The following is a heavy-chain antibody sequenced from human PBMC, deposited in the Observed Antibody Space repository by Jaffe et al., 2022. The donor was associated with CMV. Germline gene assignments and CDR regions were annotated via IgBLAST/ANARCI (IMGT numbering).Heavy chain of an antibody. V-gene: IGHV4-59*01. CDR2: FYHSGNN. D-gene: IGHD3-22*01. J-gene: IGHJ3*02. Sequence: QVQLQESGPGLVKPSETLSLTCTVSGGSITMNYWNWIRQPPGKGLEWIGYFYHSGNNKYNPSLRSRVTISADTSNNQISLRLTSVTAADTAVYYCARAPTSRNYYDRSGYPNGIRFDIWGRGTMVAVSS. CDR1: GGSITMNY. CDR3: ARAPTSRNYYDRSGYPNGIRFDI.